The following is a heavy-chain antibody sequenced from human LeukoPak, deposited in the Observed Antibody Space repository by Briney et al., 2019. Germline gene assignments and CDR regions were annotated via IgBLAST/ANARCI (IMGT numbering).Heavy chain of an antibody. CDR2: IIPIFGTA. D-gene: IGHD6-13*01. CDR1: GGTFSSYA. V-gene: IGHV1-69*13. J-gene: IGHJ5*02. CDR3: AREGGRRRIAAAGTNWFDP. Sequence: SVKVSCKASGGTFSSYAISWVRQAPGQGLEWMGGIIPIFGTANYAQKFQGRVTITADESTSTAYMELSSLRSEDTAVYYCAREGGRRRIAAAGTNWFDPWGQGTLVTVSS.